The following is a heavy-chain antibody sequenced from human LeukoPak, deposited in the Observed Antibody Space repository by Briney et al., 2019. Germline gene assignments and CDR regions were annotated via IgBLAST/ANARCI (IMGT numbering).Heavy chain of an antibody. CDR1: GGSISSYY. CDR3: ARGSIAAAGPEVGSYYFDY. V-gene: IGHV4-59*01. D-gene: IGHD6-13*01. Sequence: TSETLSLTCTVAGGSISSYYWSWIRQPPGKGLEWIGYIYYSWSTNYNPSLKSRVTISVDTSKNQFSLKLSSVTAADTAVYYCARGSIAAAGPEVGSYYFDYWGQGTLVTVSS. CDR2: IYYSWST. J-gene: IGHJ4*02.